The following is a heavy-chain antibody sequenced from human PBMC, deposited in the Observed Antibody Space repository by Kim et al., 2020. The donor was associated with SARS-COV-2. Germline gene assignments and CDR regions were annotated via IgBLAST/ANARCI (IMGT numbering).Heavy chain of an antibody. Sequence: AESVRGRFSISRENSTNALLLQMSTLRAEDTAVYYCVRGLMARLYGPLFEYWGQGTLVTVSS. D-gene: IGHD2-8*01. CDR3: VRGLMARLYGPLFEY. J-gene: IGHJ4*02. V-gene: IGHV3-23*01.